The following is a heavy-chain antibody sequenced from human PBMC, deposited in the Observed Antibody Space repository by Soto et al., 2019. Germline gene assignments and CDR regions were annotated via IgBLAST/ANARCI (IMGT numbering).Heavy chain of an antibody. Sequence: EVQLVESGGGLVQPGGSLRLSCAASGFTFSSYDMQWVRQATGKGLEWVSAIGTAGDTYYPGSVKGRFTIARENAKNSLYLQMNSLRAGDTAVYYCASSYCSSTSCFLFDYWGQGTLVTVSS. CDR3: ASSYCSSTSCFLFDY. J-gene: IGHJ4*02. CDR1: GFTFSSYD. V-gene: IGHV3-13*01. D-gene: IGHD2-2*01. CDR2: IGTAGDT.